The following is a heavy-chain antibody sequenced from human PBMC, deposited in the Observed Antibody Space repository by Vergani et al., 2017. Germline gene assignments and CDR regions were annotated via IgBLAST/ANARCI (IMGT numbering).Heavy chain of an antibody. J-gene: IGHJ4*02. D-gene: IGHD3-22*01. CDR1: GGSISSYY. CDR2: IYYSGST. V-gene: IGHV4-59*01. Sequence: QVQLQESGPGLVKPSETLSLTCTVSGGSISSYYWSWIRQPPGKGLEWIGHIYYSGSTNYNPSLKSPVAISVATSKNQFSLRLRSVTAAETAVDYCARRDSSGDFYYFDYWGQGTLVTVSS. CDR3: ARRDSSGDFYYFDY.